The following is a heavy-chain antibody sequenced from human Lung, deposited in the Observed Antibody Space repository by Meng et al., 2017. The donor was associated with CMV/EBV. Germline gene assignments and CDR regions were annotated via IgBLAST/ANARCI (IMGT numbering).Heavy chain of an antibody. CDR2: VYHSGYT. D-gene: IGHD4/OR15-4a*01. CDR3: ARVTEYGGNCFDS. Sequence: SETLSLTCAVSGTSISTSNWWSWVRQPPGKALEWIGEVYHSGYTNYNPSFKSRVSMSVDRSKNQFSLRLSAVTAADTAVYYCARVTEYGGNCFDSWGQGTLVTVSS. V-gene: IGHV4-4*02. CDR1: GTSISTSNW. J-gene: IGHJ4*02.